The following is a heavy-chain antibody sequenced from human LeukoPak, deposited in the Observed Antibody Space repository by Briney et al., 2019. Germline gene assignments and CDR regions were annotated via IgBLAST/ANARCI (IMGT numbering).Heavy chain of an antibody. J-gene: IGHJ6*04. Sequence: PSETLSLTCTVSGGSISSYYWSWIRQPAGKGLEWIGRIYTSGSTNYNPSLKSRVTMSVDTSKNQFSLKLSSVTAADTAVYYCARGYDFWSGYPLDVWGKGTTVTVSS. CDR1: GGSISSYY. V-gene: IGHV4-4*07. CDR2: IYTSGST. CDR3: ARGYDFWSGYPLDV. D-gene: IGHD3-3*01.